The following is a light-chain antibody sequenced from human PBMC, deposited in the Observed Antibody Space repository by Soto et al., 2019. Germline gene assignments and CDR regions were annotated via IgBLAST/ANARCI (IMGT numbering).Light chain of an antibody. CDR2: DAS. V-gene: IGKV3-20*01. J-gene: IGKJ2*01. CDR1: QSVSSSN. Sequence: EIVLTQSPDTLSLSPGEGATLSCRASQSVSSSNLAWYQQKPGQAPRLLFYDASSRATGIPDRFSGSGSGEDFTLTISILEPEDFAVYYCQQFGNSPYTFGQGTKLEIK. CDR3: QQFGNSPYT.